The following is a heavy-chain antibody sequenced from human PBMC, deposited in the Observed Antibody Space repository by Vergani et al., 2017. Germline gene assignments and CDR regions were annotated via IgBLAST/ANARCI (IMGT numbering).Heavy chain of an antibody. D-gene: IGHD5-18*01. V-gene: IGHV1-2*02. CDR1: GYTFTGYY. Sequence: QVQLVQSGAEVKKPGASVKVSCKASGYTFTGYYMHWVRQAPGQGLEWMGWINPNSGGTNYAQKFQGRVTMTRDTSISTAYMELSRLRSDDTAVYYCARDGGGGYSYGFSFDYWGQGTLVTVSS. J-gene: IGHJ4*02. CDR2: INPNSGGT. CDR3: ARDGGGGYSYGFSFDY.